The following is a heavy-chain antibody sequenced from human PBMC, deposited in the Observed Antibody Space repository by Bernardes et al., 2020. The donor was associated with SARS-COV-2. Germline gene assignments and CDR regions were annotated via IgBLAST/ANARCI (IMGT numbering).Heavy chain of an antibody. CDR1: GFTFSSYD. Sequence: GGSLRLCCAASGFTFSSYDMHWVRQATGKGLEWVSAIGTAGDTYYPGSVKGRFTISRENAKNSLYLQMNSLRAEDTAVYYCARGDSDSSGYYYYFDYWGQGTLVTVSS. J-gene: IGHJ4*02. D-gene: IGHD3-22*01. CDR2: IGTAGDT. V-gene: IGHV3-13*01. CDR3: ARGDSDSSGYYYYFDY.